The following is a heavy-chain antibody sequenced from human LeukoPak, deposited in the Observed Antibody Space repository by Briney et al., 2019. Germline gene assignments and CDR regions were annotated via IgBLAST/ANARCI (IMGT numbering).Heavy chain of an antibody. D-gene: IGHD6-19*01. CDR1: GFTFTSYN. CDR2: ITSSSSYI. J-gene: IGHJ4*02. CDR3: ARETGIAVAIFDY. Sequence: GGSLRLSCAASGFTFTSYNMNWVRQAPGKGLEWVSSITSSSSYIYYADSVKGRFTISRDNAKNSQYLQMDSLRVEDTAVYYCARETGIAVAIFDYWGQGTLVTVSS. V-gene: IGHV3-21*06.